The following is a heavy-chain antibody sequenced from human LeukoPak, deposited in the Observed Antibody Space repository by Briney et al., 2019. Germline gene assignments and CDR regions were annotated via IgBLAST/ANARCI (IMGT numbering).Heavy chain of an antibody. CDR2: IYSGGST. CDR1: GFTVSSNY. CDR3: AKDRPSITMIVVVTQFDY. J-gene: IGHJ4*02. D-gene: IGHD3-22*01. Sequence: GGSLRLSCAASGFTVSSNYMSWVRQAPGKGLEWVSVIYSGGSTYYADSVKGRFTISRDNSKNTLYLQMNSLRAEDTAVYYCAKDRPSITMIVVVTQFDYWGQGTLVTVSS. V-gene: IGHV3-53*01.